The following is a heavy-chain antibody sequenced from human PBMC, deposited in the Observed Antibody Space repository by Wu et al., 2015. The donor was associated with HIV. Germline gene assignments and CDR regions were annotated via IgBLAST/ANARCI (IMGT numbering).Heavy chain of an antibody. CDR3: ARDRGYYGSGRYYEGGFDY. V-gene: IGHV1-69*05. CDR1: RDTFTYFA. CDR2: IIPIHSIA. D-gene: IGHD3-10*01. J-gene: IGHJ4*02. Sequence: QVQLVQSGAEVKKFGSSVKVSCKASRDTFTYFAINWVRQAPGQGLEWMGGIIPIHSIANYAQNFQGRVTITTDESTTTAYMELSSLRSEDTAVYYCARDRGYYGSGRYYEGGFDYWGQGTLVTVSS.